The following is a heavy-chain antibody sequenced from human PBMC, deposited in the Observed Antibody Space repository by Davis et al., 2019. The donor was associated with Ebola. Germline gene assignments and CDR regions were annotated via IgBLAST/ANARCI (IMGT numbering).Heavy chain of an antibody. D-gene: IGHD3-22*01. J-gene: IGHJ4*02. CDR2: ISLSGST. V-gene: IGHV4-59*08. Sequence: MPGGSLRLSCTVSGGSISHYYWSWIRQPPGKGLEWIGFISLSGSTNYNPSLKSRVTISVDTSKNQLSLKLSSVTATDTAVYYCARLFYISGYWPFDYWGQGTLVTVSS. CDR1: GGSISHYY. CDR3: ARLFYISGYWPFDY.